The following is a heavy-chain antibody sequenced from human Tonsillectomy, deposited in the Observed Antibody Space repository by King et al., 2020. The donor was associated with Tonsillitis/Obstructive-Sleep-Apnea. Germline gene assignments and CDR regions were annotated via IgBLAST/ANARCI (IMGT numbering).Heavy chain of an antibody. CDR2: ISAYNGNT. V-gene: IGHV1-18*01. CDR1: GYTFTSYG. Sequence: QLVQSGAEVKKPGASVKVSCKASGYTFTSYGIRWVRQAPGQGLEWMGWISAYNGNTNYAQKLQGRVTMTTDTSTSTAYMELRSLRSDDTAVYYCARDPSIDYSNYPFDYWGQGTLVTVSS. J-gene: IGHJ4*02. CDR3: ARDPSIDYSNYPFDY. D-gene: IGHD4-11*01.